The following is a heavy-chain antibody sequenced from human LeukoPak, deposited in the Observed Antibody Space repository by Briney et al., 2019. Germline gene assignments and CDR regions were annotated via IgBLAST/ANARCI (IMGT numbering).Heavy chain of an antibody. V-gene: IGHV4-59*01. CDR2: IYYSGNT. D-gene: IGHD6-19*01. CDR3: ARQGAPLIAVAGIDY. CDR1: GGSISSYY. Sequence: PSETLSLTCSVSGGSISSYYWSWIRQPPGKGLEWIGYIYYSGNTKYNPSLKSRVTISVDTSKNQFSLKLSSVTAADTAVYYCARQGAPLIAVAGIDYWGQGTLVTVSS. J-gene: IGHJ4*02.